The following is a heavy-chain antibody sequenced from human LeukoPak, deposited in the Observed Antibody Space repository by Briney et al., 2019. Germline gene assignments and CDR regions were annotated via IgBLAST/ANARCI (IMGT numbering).Heavy chain of an antibody. CDR3: AREGHSSSSDH. V-gene: IGHV3-11*04. J-gene: IGHJ4*02. CDR2: ISSGASTI. D-gene: IGHD6-6*01. Sequence: GGSLRLSCAASGFTFSAYYMTWIRQAPGKGLEWVSYISSGASTIYYADSVKGRFTISRDNAKNSLYLQINSLRVEDTAVHYCAREGHSSSSDHWGQGTLVTVSS. CDR1: GFTFSAYY.